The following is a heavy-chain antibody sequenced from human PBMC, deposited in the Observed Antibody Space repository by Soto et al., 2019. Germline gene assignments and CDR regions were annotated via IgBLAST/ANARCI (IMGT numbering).Heavy chain of an antibody. CDR2: IWYDGSNK. Sequence: QVQLVESGGGVVQPGRSLRLSCAASGFTFTIYGMHWVRQAPGKGLEWVAIIWYDGSNKYYADSVKGRFTISRDNSKNMVYLQMNSLRAEDTAVYYCVRDSGSYLAAYYFDYWGQGTLVTVSS. CDR1: GFTFTIYG. D-gene: IGHD1-26*01. J-gene: IGHJ4*02. CDR3: VRDSGSYLAAYYFDY. V-gene: IGHV3-33*01.